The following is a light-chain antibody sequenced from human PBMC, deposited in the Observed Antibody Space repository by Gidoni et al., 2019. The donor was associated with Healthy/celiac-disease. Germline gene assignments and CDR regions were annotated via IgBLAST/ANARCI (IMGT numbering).Light chain of an antibody. CDR2: DAS. V-gene: IGKV3-11*01. CDR1: QSVSSY. J-gene: IGKJ5*01. CDR3: QQRSNWLIT. Sequence: EIAFTQSPATLSLSPGERATLSCRASQSVSSYLAWYQQKPGQAPRLLIYDASNRATGIPARFSGSGSGTDFTLTISSLEPEDFAVYYCQQRSNWLITFGQGTRLEIK.